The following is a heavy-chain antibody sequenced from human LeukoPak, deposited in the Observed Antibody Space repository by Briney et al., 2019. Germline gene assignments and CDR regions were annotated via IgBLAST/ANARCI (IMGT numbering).Heavy chain of an antibody. CDR1: GFAITDHH. Sequence: PGGSLRLSCAASGFAITDHHMDWVRQAPGKGMEWVGRSQTTKPNSCTTEYAASVKGRFTISRDDSKNSLYLQLNSLKTEDTAVYYCVRVVTTSIGWYHFDNWGQGTLVTVSS. CDR2: SQTTKPNSCTT. CDR3: VRVVTTSIGWYHFDN. D-gene: IGHD6-13*01. V-gene: IGHV3-72*01. J-gene: IGHJ4*02.